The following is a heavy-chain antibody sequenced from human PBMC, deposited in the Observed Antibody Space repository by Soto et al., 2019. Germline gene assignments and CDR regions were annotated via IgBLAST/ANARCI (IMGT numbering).Heavy chain of an antibody. D-gene: IGHD3-10*01. CDR1: GGTFSTYI. J-gene: IGHJ3*02. V-gene: IGHV1-69*08. Sequence: QAQLVQSGAEVKKPGSSVKVSCKASGGTFSTYIISWVRQAPGQGLEWMGRILPILGIANYAQNFQGRVTITADKSTSTVYMELSSLRSEDTAVYYCAREDYYGAGSYYNNDAFAIWGQGTRVTVSS. CDR2: ILPILGIA. CDR3: AREDYYGAGSYYNNDAFAI.